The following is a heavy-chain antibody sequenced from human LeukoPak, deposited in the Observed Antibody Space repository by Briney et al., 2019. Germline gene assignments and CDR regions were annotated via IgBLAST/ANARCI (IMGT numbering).Heavy chain of an antibody. Sequence: PSETLSLTCTVSGGSISSSSYYWGWIRQPPGKGLEWIGSIYYSGSTYYNPSLKSRVTISVDTSKNQFSLKLSSVTAADTAVYYCARHRMYYYDSSGRGVADAFDIWGQGTMVTVSS. CDR1: GGSISSSSYY. D-gene: IGHD3-22*01. CDR2: IYYSGST. V-gene: IGHV4-39*01. J-gene: IGHJ3*02. CDR3: ARHRMYYYDSSGRGVADAFDI.